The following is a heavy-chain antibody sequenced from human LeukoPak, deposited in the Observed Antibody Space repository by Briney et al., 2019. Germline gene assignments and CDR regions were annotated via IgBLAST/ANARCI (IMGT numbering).Heavy chain of an antibody. D-gene: IGHD2-15*01. V-gene: IGHV4-59*08. CDR1: GGSISSYC. CDR3: ARHGGGSAYHYYGLDV. J-gene: IGHJ6*02. CDR2: IYYSGST. Sequence: SETLSLTCTVSGGSISSYCWSWIRQPPGKGLEWIGYIYYSGSTNYNPSLKSRVTISVDTSKNQFSLKLSSVTAADTAVYYCARHGGGSAYHYYGLDVWGQGTTVTVSS.